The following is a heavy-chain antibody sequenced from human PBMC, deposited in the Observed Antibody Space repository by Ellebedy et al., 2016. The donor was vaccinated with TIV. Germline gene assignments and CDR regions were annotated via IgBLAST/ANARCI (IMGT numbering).Heavy chain of an antibody. J-gene: IGHJ4*02. CDR1: GGSFSGYY. Sequence: SETLSLTCAVYGGSFSGYYWSWIRQPPGKGLEWIGDINHSGSTNYNPSLKSRVTISVDTSKNQFSLKLSSVTAADTAVYYCARGPNYDFWSGYHYYFDYWGQGTLVTVSS. CDR2: INHSGST. V-gene: IGHV4-34*01. CDR3: ARGPNYDFWSGYHYYFDY. D-gene: IGHD3-3*01.